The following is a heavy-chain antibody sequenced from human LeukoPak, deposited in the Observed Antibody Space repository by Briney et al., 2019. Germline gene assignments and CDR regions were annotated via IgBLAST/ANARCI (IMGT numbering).Heavy chain of an antibody. V-gene: IGHV5-51*01. CDR2: IYPGDSDT. CDR1: GYSFTCYW. Sequence: GESLKISCKGSGYSFTCYWIGWVRQMPGEGLEWMGIIYPGDSDTRYSPSFQGQVTISADKSISTAYLQWSSLKASDTAMYYCARRSPITSGYRHFDYWGQGTLVTVSS. D-gene: IGHD3-22*01. J-gene: IGHJ4*02. CDR3: ARRSPITSGYRHFDY.